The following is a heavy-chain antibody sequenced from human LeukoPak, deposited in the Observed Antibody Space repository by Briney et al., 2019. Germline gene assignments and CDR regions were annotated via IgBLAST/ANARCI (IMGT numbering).Heavy chain of an antibody. Sequence: SETLSLTCAVYGGSYSGYYWSWIRQPPGKGLEWIGEINHSGSTNYNPSLKSRVTISVDTSKNQFSLKLSSVTAADTAVYYCARRSDLYDSSGYYSTNWFDPWGQGTLVTVSS. CDR1: GGSYSGYY. J-gene: IGHJ5*02. V-gene: IGHV4-34*01. CDR2: INHSGST. D-gene: IGHD3-22*01. CDR3: ARRSDLYDSSGYYSTNWFDP.